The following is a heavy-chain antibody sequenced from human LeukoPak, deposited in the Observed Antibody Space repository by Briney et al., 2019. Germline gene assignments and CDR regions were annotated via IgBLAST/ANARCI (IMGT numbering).Heavy chain of an antibody. J-gene: IGHJ4*02. V-gene: IGHV1-18*01. CDR3: ARGIIAVLEWLPFDY. D-gene: IGHD3-3*01. CDR1: GYTFTSYG. CDR2: ISAYNGNT. Sequence: GASVKVSCKASGYTFTSYGISWVRQAPGQGLEWMGWISAYNGNTNYAQRLQGRVTMTTDTSTSTAYMELRSLRSEDTAVYYCARGIIAVLEWLPFDYWGQGTLVTVSS.